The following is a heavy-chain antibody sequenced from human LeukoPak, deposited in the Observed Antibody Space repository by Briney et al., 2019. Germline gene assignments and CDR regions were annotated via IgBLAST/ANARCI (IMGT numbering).Heavy chain of an antibody. CDR1: GYSISSGYY. CDR3: ARDSGVLWFGELLQ. D-gene: IGHD3-10*01. J-gene: IGHJ4*02. V-gene: IGHV4-38-2*02. CDR2: IYHSGST. Sequence: PETLSLTCTVSGYSISSGYYWGWIRQPPGKGLEWIGSIYHSGSTYYNPSLKSRVTISVDTSKNQFSLKLSSVTAADTAVYYCARDSGVLWFGELLQWGQGTLVTVSS.